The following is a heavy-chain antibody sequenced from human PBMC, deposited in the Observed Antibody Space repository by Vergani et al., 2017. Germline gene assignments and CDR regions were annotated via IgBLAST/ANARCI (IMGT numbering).Heavy chain of an antibody. CDR3: ARQTEGDHYYYYLDA. CDR1: GDSLRGHY. J-gene: IGHJ6*03. D-gene: IGHD1-26*01. V-gene: IGHV4-34*02. Sequence: QVQLRQWGAGLVKPSETLSLTCGIYGDSLRGHYWSWIRQSPEKGLEWIGSVYYTGSTYYNPSLTSRVTMSIDTSKNVFSLRMTSVTAADTAVYYCARQTEGDHYYYYLDAWAKGAAVTVSS. CDR2: VYYTGST.